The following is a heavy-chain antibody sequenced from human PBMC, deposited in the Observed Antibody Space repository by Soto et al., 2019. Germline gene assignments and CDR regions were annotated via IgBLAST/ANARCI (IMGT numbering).Heavy chain of an antibody. Sequence: GSLRLSCAASGFTFSNYAMTWVRQAPGKGLQWVSAISGSGSSTKYADSVKGRFTISRDNSKSTLSLQMNSLRGEDTAVYFCARGFATTGYLVDYWGQGTLVTVSS. J-gene: IGHJ4*02. CDR1: GFTFSNYA. CDR3: ARGFATTGYLVDY. CDR2: ISGSGSST. V-gene: IGHV3-23*01. D-gene: IGHD3-9*01.